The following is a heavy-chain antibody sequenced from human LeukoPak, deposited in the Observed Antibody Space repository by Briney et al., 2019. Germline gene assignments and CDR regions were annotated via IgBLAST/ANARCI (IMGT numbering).Heavy chain of an antibody. V-gene: IGHV3-9*01. Sequence: PGRSLRLSCAASGFTFDDYAMHWVRQAPGKGLEWVSGISWNSGSIGYADSVKGRFTISRDNAKNSLYLQMSSLRAEDTALYYCAKDSRYYDSSGAFDYWGQGTLVTVSS. CDR1: GFTFDDYA. CDR3: AKDSRYYDSSGAFDY. J-gene: IGHJ4*02. CDR2: ISWNSGSI. D-gene: IGHD3-22*01.